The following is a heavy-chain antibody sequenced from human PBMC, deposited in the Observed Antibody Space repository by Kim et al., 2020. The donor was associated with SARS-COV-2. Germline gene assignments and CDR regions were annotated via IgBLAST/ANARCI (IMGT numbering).Heavy chain of an antibody. CDR3: ASKWIHYFDY. D-gene: IGHD5-18*01. CDR1: GGSISSGGYY. V-gene: IGHV4-31*03. CDR2: IYYSGST. Sequence: SETLSLTCTVSGGSISSGGYYWSWIRQHPGKGLEWIGYIYYSGSTYYNPSLKSRVTISVDTSKNQFSLKLSSVTAADTAVYYCASKWIHYFDYWGQGTLVTVSS. J-gene: IGHJ4*02.